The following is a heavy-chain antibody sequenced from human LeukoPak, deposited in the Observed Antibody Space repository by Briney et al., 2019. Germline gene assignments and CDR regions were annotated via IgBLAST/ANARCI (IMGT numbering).Heavy chain of an antibody. CDR2: ISSSSSYI. CDR3: ARDAPRATIFGVVIIVDYMDV. CDR1: GFTFSSYS. J-gene: IGHJ6*03. V-gene: IGHV3-21*01. Sequence: PGRSLRLSCAASGFTFSSYSMNWVRQAPGKGLEWVSSISSSSSYIYYADSVKGRFTISRDNAKNSLYLQMNSLRAEDTAVYYCARDAPRATIFGVVIIVDYMDVWGKGTTVTVSS. D-gene: IGHD3-3*01.